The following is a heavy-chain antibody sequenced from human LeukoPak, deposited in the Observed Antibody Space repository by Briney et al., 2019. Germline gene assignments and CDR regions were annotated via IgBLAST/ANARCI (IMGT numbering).Heavy chain of an antibody. CDR1: GGSFSPHY. J-gene: IGHJ4*02. CDR3: ARAVITFGAAVAKGFDC. Sequence: SETLSLTCTVSGGSFSPHYWSWIRQPPGKGLEWIGYIYYSGYTAYNPSLQSRVTMSLDTSKNQFSLNLNSVTAADTAVYYCARAVITFGAAVAKGFDCWGQGTLVTVSS. D-gene: IGHD3-16*01. CDR2: IYYSGYT. V-gene: IGHV4-59*11.